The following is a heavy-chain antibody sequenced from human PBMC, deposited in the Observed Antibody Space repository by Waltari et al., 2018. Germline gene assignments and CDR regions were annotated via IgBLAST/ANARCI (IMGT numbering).Heavy chain of an antibody. CDR1: GGTFSTYG. J-gene: IGHJ4*02. CDR3: ARIPYYYDKAPLDS. D-gene: IGHD3-22*01. V-gene: IGHV1-69*06. CDR2: ISPFFGST. Sequence: QVQLLQSGAEVKNPGSSLKLSCQASGGTFSTYGISWGRQAPGQRLAWMGKISPFFGSTDYAENFQGRITITADKSTTTTYLELSSLRSDDTAVYYCARIPYYYDKAPLDSWGQGTLVTVSP.